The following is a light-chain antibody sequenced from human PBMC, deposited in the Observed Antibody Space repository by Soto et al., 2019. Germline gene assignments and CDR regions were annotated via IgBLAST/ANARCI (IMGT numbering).Light chain of an antibody. V-gene: IGLV2-8*01. CDR2: EVN. Sequence: QSVLTQPPSASGSPGQSVTISCTGTSSDVGAYNFVSWYQQHPGKAPKLLIHEVNRRPSGVPDRFSASKSGNTATLTVSGLQAEYEADYYCTSHGGANKFYVFGTGTKVTVL. CDR1: SSDVGAYNF. CDR3: TSHGGANKFYV. J-gene: IGLJ1*01.